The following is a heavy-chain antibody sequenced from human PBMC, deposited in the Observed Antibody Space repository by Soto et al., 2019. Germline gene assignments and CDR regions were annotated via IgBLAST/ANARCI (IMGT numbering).Heavy chain of an antibody. J-gene: IGHJ4*02. CDR3: ARVCPSYCGGDCSYFDS. CDR2: ICYSGST. Sequence: LSLTCTVSGGSVNSYYWSWIRQPPGKGLEWIGYICYSGSTKSNPSLKSRVTMSVDMSKNQFSLRLTSVTAADTAVYYCARVCPSYCGGDCSYFDSWGQGTLVTVSS. V-gene: IGHV4-59*02. D-gene: IGHD2-21*02. CDR1: GGSVNSYY.